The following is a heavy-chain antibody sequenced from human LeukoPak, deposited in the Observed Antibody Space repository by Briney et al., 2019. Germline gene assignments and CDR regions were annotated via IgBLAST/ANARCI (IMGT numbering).Heavy chain of an antibody. CDR2: ISSSGTTI. CDR1: GFTFSSYE. J-gene: IGHJ4*02. CDR3: ARRYCSSTSCLIDY. D-gene: IGHD2-2*01. V-gene: IGHV3-48*03. Sequence: PGGSLRLSCAASGFTFSSYEMNWVRQAPGKGLEWVSYISSSGTTIYYADSEKGRFTISRDNAKNSLYLQMNSLRAEDTAVYYCARRYCSSTSCLIDYWGQGTLVTVSS.